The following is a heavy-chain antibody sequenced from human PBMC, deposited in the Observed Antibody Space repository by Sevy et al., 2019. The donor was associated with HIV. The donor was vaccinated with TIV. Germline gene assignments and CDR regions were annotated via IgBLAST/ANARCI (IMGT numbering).Heavy chain of an antibody. J-gene: IGHJ6*02. Sequence: GGSLRLPCAASGFTFSPYAMSWVRQAPGKGLEWVSAISGSGGSTYNADSVEGRFTISRDNSKNTLYLEMNSLRVEDTAVYYCAKGDRSFYGLDVWGQGTTVTVSS. D-gene: IGHD3-22*01. V-gene: IGHV3-23*01. CDR2: ISGSGGST. CDR3: AKGDRSFYGLDV. CDR1: GFTFSPYA.